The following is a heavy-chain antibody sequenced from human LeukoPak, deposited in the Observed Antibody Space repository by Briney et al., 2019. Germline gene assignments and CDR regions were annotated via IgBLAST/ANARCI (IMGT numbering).Heavy chain of an antibody. CDR2: IYYSGST. J-gene: IGHJ5*02. D-gene: IGHD3-9*01. Sequence: SETLSLTCTVSGGSISSYYWSWIRQPPGKGLEWIGYIYYSGSTNYNPSLKSRVTISVDTSKNQFSLKLSSVTAADTAAYYCARDYYDILTGYSNWFDPWGQGTLVTVSS. CDR1: GGSISSYY. CDR3: ARDYYDILTGYSNWFDP. V-gene: IGHV4-59*01.